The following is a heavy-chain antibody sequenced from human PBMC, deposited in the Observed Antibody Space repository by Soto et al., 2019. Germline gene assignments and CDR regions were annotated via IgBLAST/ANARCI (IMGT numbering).Heavy chain of an antibody. CDR1: RGTFSSYT. CDR3: SGAGARGNDFGRGPRPVFDV. J-gene: IGHJ3*01. CDR2: IIPILGIA. V-gene: IGHV1-69*02. Sequence: GASVKVSCKASRGTFSSYTISWVRQAPGQGLEWMGRIIPILGIANYAQKFQGRVTITADKSTSTAYMELTSLRSEDTAVYYFSGAGARGNDFGRGPRPVFDVWGKGKMDTVSS. D-gene: IGHD3-3*01.